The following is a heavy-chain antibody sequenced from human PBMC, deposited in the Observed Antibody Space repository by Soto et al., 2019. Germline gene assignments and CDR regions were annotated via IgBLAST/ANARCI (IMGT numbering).Heavy chain of an antibody. CDR3: AREAESVVGASYYYFYGMDV. CDR2: ISYDGSNK. V-gene: IGHV3-30*03. CDR1: RFTFSSFG. Sequence: GGSLRLSCAASRFTFSSFGMHWVRQAPGKGLEWVAVISYDGSNKDYADSVKGRFAISRDNSKSTSYLQMNSLRTEDTAVYFCAREAESVVGASYYYFYGMDVWGQGTTVTVSS. D-gene: IGHD1-26*01. J-gene: IGHJ6*02.